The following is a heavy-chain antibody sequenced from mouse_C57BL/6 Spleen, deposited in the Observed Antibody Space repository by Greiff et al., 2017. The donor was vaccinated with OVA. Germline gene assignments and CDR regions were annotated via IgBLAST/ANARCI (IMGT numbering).Heavy chain of an antibody. D-gene: IGHD1-1*01. Sequence: QVQLKESGAELVRPGASVTLSCKASGYTFTDYEMHWVKQTPVHGLEWIGAIDPETGGTAYNQKFKGKAILTADKSSSTAYMELRSLTSEDSAVYYCTRSVITTRTSGGDYWGQGTTLTVSS. J-gene: IGHJ2*01. CDR3: TRSVITTRTSGGDY. CDR1: GYTFTDYE. CDR2: IDPETGGT. V-gene: IGHV1-15*01.